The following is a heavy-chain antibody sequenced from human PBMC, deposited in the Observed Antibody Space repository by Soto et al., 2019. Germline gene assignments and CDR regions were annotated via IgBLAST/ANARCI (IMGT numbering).Heavy chain of an antibody. D-gene: IGHD5-12*01. CDR3: ARDGEEMATHY. Sequence: GASVKVSCKASGGTFSSYAISWVRQAPGQGLEWMGGIILIFGTANYAQKFQGRVTITADESTSTAYMELSSLRSEDTAVYYCARDGEEMATHYWGQGTLVTVSS. CDR2: IILIFGTA. CDR1: GGTFSSYA. J-gene: IGHJ4*02. V-gene: IGHV1-69*13.